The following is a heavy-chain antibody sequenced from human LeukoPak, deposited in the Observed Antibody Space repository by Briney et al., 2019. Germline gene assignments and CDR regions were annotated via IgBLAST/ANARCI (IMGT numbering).Heavy chain of an antibody. CDR2: ISYDGSNK. Sequence: PGRSLRLSCAASGFTFSSYAMHWVRQAPGKGLEWVAVISYDGSNKYYADSVKGRFTISRDNSKNTLYLQMNSLRAEDTAVYYCARDRALQWLAPEGYGMDVWGQGPTVTVSS. V-gene: IGHV3-30-3*01. CDR1: GFTFSSYA. CDR3: ARDRALQWLAPEGYGMDV. J-gene: IGHJ6*02. D-gene: IGHD6-19*01.